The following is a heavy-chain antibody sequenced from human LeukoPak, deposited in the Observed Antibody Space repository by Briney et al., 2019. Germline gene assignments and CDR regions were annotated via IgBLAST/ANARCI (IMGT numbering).Heavy chain of an antibody. D-gene: IGHD5-12*01. J-gene: IGHJ4*02. CDR1: GLTFRNYA. CDR3: ARGAHSGYGRAFGY. CDR2: ICANDGNT. V-gene: IGHV3-23*01. Sequence: GGSLRLSCAASGLTFRNYAMSWVRQAPGKGLEWVSVICANDGNTYYADAVKGRFTISRDNSKDTLYLQMDSLRAEDTAVYYCARGAHSGYGRAFGYWGQGTLVTVSS.